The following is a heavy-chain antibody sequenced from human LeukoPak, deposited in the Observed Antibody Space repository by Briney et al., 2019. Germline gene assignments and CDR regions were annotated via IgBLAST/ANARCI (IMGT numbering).Heavy chain of an antibody. CDR2: ISSSSSYI. D-gene: IGHD5-24*01. CDR1: GFTFSSYA. Sequence: GGSLRLSCAASGFTFSSYAMHWVRQAPGKGLEWVSSISSSSSYIYYADSVKGRFTISRDNAKNSLYLQMNSLRAEDTAVYYCARDVGNGYSPFDYWGQGTLVTVSS. CDR3: ARDVGNGYSPFDY. J-gene: IGHJ4*02. V-gene: IGHV3-21*01.